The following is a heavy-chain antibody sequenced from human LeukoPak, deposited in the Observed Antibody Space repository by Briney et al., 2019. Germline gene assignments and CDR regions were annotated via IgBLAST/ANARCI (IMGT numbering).Heavy chain of an antibody. CDR1: GGSISSHY. CDR3: ARAVAALGWYFDL. J-gene: IGHJ2*01. CDR2: IYYSGST. D-gene: IGHD6-6*01. V-gene: IGHV4-59*11. Sequence: PSETLSLTCTVSGGSISSHYWSWIRQPPGKGLEWIGYIYYSGSTNYNPSLKSRVTISVDTSKNQFSLKLSSVTAADTAVYYCARAVAALGWYFDLWGRGTLVTVSS.